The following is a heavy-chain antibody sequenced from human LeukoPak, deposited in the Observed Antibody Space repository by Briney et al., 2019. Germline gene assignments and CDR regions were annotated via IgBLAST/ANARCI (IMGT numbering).Heavy chain of an antibody. J-gene: IGHJ4*02. V-gene: IGHV4-30-4*07. CDR1: GGSISSGGYS. D-gene: IGHD2-21*02. CDR2: IYNSGST. Sequence: SETLSLTCAVSGGSISSGGYSWNWIRQPPGKGLERIGYIYNSGSTSYNPSLKSRVTMSVDTSKNQFSLKLSSVTAADTAVYYCARGWGPAYCGGDCHRHFDYWGQGSLVTVSS. CDR3: ARGWGPAYCGGDCHRHFDY.